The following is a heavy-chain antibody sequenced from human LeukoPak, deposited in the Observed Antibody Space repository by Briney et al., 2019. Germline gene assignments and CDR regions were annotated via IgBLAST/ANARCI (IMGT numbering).Heavy chain of an antibody. D-gene: IGHD2-2*01. Sequence: SVKVSCKASGGTFSSYAISWVRQAPGQGLEWKGGIIPIFGTANYAQKFQGRVTITTDESTSTAYMELSSLRSEDTAVYYCARGDIVVVPAAREVYYYYMDVWGKGTTVTVSS. CDR2: IIPIFGTA. CDR3: ARGDIVVVPAAREVYYYYMDV. J-gene: IGHJ6*03. V-gene: IGHV1-69*05. CDR1: GGTFSSYA.